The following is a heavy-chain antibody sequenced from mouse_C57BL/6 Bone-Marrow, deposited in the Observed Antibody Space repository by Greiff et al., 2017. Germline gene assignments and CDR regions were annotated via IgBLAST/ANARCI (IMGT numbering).Heavy chain of an antibody. D-gene: IGHD1-1*01. CDR3: TRGMDITTGVATDRDYFDY. V-gene: IGHV1-15*01. J-gene: IGHJ2*01. CDR1: GYTFTDYE. Sequence: QVTLKVSGAELVRPGASVTLSCKASGYTFTDYEMHWVKQTPVHGLEWIGAIDPETGGTAYNQKFKGKAILTADKSSSTAYMELRSLTSEDSAVYYCTRGMDITTGVATDRDYFDYWGQGTTLTVSS. CDR2: IDPETGGT.